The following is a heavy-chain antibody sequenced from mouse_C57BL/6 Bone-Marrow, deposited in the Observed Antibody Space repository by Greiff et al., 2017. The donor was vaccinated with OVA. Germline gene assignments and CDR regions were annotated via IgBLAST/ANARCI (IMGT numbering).Heavy chain of an antibody. CDR3: AIPPQLGTSWFAY. CDR1: GFTFSDYY. D-gene: IGHD3-1*01. V-gene: IGHV5-12*01. J-gene: IGHJ3*01. Sequence: EVHLVESGGGLVQPGGSLKLSCAASGFTFSDYYMYWVRPTPEKRLEWVAYISNGGGSTYYPDTVKGRFTISRDNAKNTLYLQMSRLKAEDTAMYYCAIPPQLGTSWFAYWGQGTLVTVSA. CDR2: ISNGGGST.